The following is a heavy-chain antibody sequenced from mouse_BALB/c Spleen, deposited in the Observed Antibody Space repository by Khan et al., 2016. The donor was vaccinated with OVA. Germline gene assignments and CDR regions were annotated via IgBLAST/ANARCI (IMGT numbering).Heavy chain of an antibody. CDR3: ARGRAY. CDR2: ITYSGST. Sequence: EVQLQESGPGLVKPSQSLSLTCTVTGYSITSDYAWNWIRQFPGNKLEWMGYITYSGSTSYTPSLKSRISITRDHSKNQFFLQLNSVTTGDTATYYGARGRAYWGQGTLVTVSA. D-gene: IGHD3-3*01. V-gene: IGHV3-2*02. J-gene: IGHJ3*01. CDR1: GYSITSDYA.